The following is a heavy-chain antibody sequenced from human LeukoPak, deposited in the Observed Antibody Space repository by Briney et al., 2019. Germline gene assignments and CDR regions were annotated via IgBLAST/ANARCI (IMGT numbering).Heavy chain of an antibody. CDR3: AREGPCSSSWYFEGNWFDP. Sequence: ASVKVSCKASGYTFTSYGISWVRQAPRQGLEWMGWISAYNGNTNYAQKLQGRVTMTTDTSTSTAYMELRSLRSDDTAVYYCAREGPCSSSWYFEGNWFDPWGQGTLVTVSS. CDR1: GYTFTSYG. D-gene: IGHD6-13*01. V-gene: IGHV1-18*01. J-gene: IGHJ5*02. CDR2: ISAYNGNT.